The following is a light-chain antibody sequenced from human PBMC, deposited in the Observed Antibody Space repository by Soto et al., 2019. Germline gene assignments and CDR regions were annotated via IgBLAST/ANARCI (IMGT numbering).Light chain of an antibody. CDR2: GAS. CDR3: QQYGTPLFT. V-gene: IGKV3-20*01. Sequence: IGLTQSPGTLSLSPGERATLSCGASQRVNNNFLAWYQQKPGQAPRLLIYGASSRATGVPDRFSSSGSGTDFTLTISRLEPGDFAVYYCQQYGTPLFTFGPGTKVDIK. J-gene: IGKJ3*01. CDR1: QRVNNNF.